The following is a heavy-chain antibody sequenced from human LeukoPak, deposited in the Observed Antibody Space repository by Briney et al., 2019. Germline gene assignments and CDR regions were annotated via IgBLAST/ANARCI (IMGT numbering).Heavy chain of an antibody. Sequence: ASVKVSCKASGYTFTSYDINWVRQAPGQGLEWMGWMNPNSGNTGYAQKFQGRVTITRNTSISTAYMELSSLRSEDTAVYYCARASQYYYDSSGYSQGFDYWGQGTLVTVSS. D-gene: IGHD3-22*01. V-gene: IGHV1-8*03. J-gene: IGHJ4*02. CDR2: MNPNSGNT. CDR3: ARASQYYYDSSGYSQGFDY. CDR1: GYTFTSYD.